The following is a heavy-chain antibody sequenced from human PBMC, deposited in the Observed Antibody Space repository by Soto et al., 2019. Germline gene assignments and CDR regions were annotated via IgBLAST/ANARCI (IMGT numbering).Heavy chain of an antibody. CDR1: GGSISSYY. V-gene: IGHV4-59*01. CDR2: IFYSGST. J-gene: IGHJ4*02. CDR3: ARSSTGPYYFDF. D-gene: IGHD2-2*01. Sequence: PSETLSLSCTVSGGSISSYYWSWIRQPPGKGLEWIGYIFYSGSTNYNPSLKSRVTMSLDTSKNQFSLKLSSVTAADTAVYYCARSSTGPYYFDFWGQGTLVTVSS.